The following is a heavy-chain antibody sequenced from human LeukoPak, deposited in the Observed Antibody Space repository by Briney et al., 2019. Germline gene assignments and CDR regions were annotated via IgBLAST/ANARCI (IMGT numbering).Heavy chain of an antibody. V-gene: IGHV3-7*03. CDR3: ARDYYENIAHSHMLPF. Sequence: GGSLRLSCAASGFTFSSYWMTWVRQAPGKGLEWVANIKQDGGESYYVDSVKGRFTISRENAKNSLYLQMNNLRAEDTAVYCCARDYYENIAHSHMLPFWGQGTLVTVSS. D-gene: IGHD1-26*01. CDR2: IKQDGGES. J-gene: IGHJ4*02. CDR1: GFTFSSYW.